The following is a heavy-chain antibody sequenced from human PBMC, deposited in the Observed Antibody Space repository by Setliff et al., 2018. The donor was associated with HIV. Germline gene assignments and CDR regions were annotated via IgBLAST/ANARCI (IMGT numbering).Heavy chain of an antibody. Sequence: PSETLSLTCTVSAASIRSHYWSWIRQSPGKGLEWIGNFYYTGSTDYNPSFKSRVTISADTSKNQFSLNLSSVTAADTAVYYCASSSSIAARLDYYYMDVWGKGTTVTVSS. J-gene: IGHJ6*03. V-gene: IGHV4-59*11. D-gene: IGHD6-6*01. CDR1: AASIRSHY. CDR2: FYYTGST. CDR3: ASSSSIAARLDYYYMDV.